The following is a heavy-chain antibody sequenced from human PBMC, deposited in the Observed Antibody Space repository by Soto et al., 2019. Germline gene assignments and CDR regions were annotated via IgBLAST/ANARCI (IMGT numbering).Heavy chain of an antibody. D-gene: IGHD2-15*01. CDR3: ATLAAKSGFDI. J-gene: IGHJ3*02. Sequence: QVQLVESGGGVVQPGRSLRLSCAASGFTLSSYGMHWVRQAPGKGLEWVAVIWYDASNEYYAASVKGRFTISRDNSNNTLYLQMNSLRADDTAVYYCATLAAKSGFDIWGQGTIVTVSS. CDR1: GFTLSSYG. V-gene: IGHV3-33*01. CDR2: IWYDASNE.